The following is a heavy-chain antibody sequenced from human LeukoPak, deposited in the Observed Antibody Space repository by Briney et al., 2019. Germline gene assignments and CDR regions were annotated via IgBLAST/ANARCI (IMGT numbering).Heavy chain of an antibody. Sequence: GASVNVSCKASGYTFINYGISWVRQAPGQGLEWMGWISAYNGHTNYAQKLQGRVTMTTDTSTSTAYMELRSLRSDDTAVYYCARDPPITMVRGVPLSDYWGQGTLVTVPS. D-gene: IGHD3-10*01. CDR3: ARDPPITMVRGVPLSDY. CDR2: ISAYNGHT. CDR1: GYTFINYG. J-gene: IGHJ4*02. V-gene: IGHV1-18*01.